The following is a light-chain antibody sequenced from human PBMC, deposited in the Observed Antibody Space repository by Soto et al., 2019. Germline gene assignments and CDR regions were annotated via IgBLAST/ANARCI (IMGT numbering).Light chain of an antibody. CDR3: QQYASSPLT. J-gene: IGKJ4*01. V-gene: IGKV3-20*01. CDR1: QSGGRNY. CDR2: GAS. Sequence: EIVLTQSPDTLSVSPGERATLSCRASQSGGRNYLAWYKQKPGQAPRLLIHGASNRATGVPDRFSGSASGTDFTLTISILEPEDFAVYYCQQYASSPLTFGGGTKVETK.